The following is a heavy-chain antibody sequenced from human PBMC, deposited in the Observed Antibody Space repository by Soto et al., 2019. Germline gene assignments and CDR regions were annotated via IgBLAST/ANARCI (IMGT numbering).Heavy chain of an antibody. V-gene: IGHV1-18*04. D-gene: IGHD6-19*01. CDR3: ARERLNTGWYGFDY. CDR1: GYTFANFD. J-gene: IGHJ4*02. Sequence: ASVKVSCKTSGYTFANFDFSWVRQAPGQGLEWMGWFSNRNGVTNYAENFRDRVTISTDTSTNTVYMELRSLRSDDTAVYFCARERLNTGWYGFDYWGQGTQVTVSS. CDR2: FSNRNGVT.